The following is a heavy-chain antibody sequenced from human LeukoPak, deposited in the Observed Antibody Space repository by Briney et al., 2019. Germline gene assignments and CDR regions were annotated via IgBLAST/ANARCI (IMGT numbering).Heavy chain of an antibody. J-gene: IGHJ4*02. V-gene: IGHV3-21*01. Sequence: GGSLRLSCAASGFTFSSYSMNWVRQAPGKGLEWVSPISSSSSYIYYADSMKGRFTISRDNAKNSLYLQMNSLRAEDTAVYYCARAGVAAAQYDYWGQGTLVTVSS. CDR3: ARAGVAAAQYDY. CDR2: ISSSSSYI. CDR1: GFTFSSYS. D-gene: IGHD6-13*01.